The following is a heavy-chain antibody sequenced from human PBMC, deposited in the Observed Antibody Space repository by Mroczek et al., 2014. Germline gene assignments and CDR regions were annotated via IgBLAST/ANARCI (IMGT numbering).Heavy chain of an antibody. CDR1: GYSFTSYW. Sequence: QLQESGAEVKXPGESLKISCKGSGYSFTSYWIGWVRQMPGKGLEWMGIIYPSDSDTRYSPSFQGQVTISADKSISTAYLQWSSLKASDTAMYYCARQAYCGGDCSNAFDIWGQGTMVTVSS. D-gene: IGHD2-21*02. CDR2: IYPSDSDT. V-gene: IGHV5-51*01. J-gene: IGHJ3*02. CDR3: ARQAYCGGDCSNAFDI.